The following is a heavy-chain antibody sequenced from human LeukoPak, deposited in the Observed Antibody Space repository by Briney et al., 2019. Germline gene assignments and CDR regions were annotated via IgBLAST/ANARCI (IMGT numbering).Heavy chain of an antibody. V-gene: IGHV1-2*02. CDR1: GYTFTGYY. CDR2: INPNSGGT. Sequence: GASVKVSCKASGYTFTGYYMHWVRQAPGQGLEWMGWINPNSGGTNYAQKFQGRVTMTRDTSISTAYMELSRLRSDDTAVYYCARDLDLTEQLIPDWGQGTLVTVSS. D-gene: IGHD6-6*01. J-gene: IGHJ4*02. CDR3: ARDLDLTEQLIPD.